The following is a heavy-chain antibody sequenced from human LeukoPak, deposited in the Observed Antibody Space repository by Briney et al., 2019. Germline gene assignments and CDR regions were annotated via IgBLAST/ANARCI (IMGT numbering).Heavy chain of an antibody. CDR3: ASPGIAAAGKDY. Sequence: TSETLSLTCTVSGGSISSYYWSWIRQPPGKGLEWIGSIYHSGSTYYNPSLKSRVTISVDTSKNQFSLKLSSVTAADTAVYYCASPGIAAAGKDYWGQGTLVTVSS. CDR1: GGSISSYY. D-gene: IGHD6-13*01. V-gene: IGHV4-59*04. J-gene: IGHJ4*02. CDR2: IYHSGST.